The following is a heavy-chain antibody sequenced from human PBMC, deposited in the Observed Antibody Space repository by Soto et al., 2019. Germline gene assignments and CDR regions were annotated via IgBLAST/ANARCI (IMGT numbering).Heavy chain of an antibody. J-gene: IGHJ3*02. V-gene: IGHV1-8*01. Sequence: ASVKVSCKASGYTFTSYDINWVRQATGQGLEWMGWMNPNSGNTGYAQEFQGRVTMTRNTSISTAYMELSSLRSEDTAVYYCARGNSGSYYEAFDIWGQGTMVTVSS. CDR3: ARGNSGSYYEAFDI. CDR2: MNPNSGNT. CDR1: GYTFTSYD. D-gene: IGHD1-26*01.